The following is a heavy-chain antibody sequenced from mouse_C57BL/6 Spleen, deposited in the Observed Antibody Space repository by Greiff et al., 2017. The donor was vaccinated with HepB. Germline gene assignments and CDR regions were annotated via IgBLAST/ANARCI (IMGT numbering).Heavy chain of an antibody. Sequence: EVMLVESGGGLVKPGGSLKLSCAASGFTFSDYGMHWVRQAPEKGLEWVAYISSGSSTIYYADTVKGRFTISRDNAKNTLFLQMTSLRSEDTAMYYCARNIYYGNTSALDYWGQGTTVTVSS. CDR1: GFTFSDYG. D-gene: IGHD2-1*01. CDR2: ISSGSSTI. CDR3: ARNIYYGNTSALDY. V-gene: IGHV5-17*01. J-gene: IGHJ4*01.